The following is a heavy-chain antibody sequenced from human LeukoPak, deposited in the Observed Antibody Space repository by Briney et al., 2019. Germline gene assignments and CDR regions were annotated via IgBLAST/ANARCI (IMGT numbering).Heavy chain of an antibody. CDR2: ISSSGTTI. Sequence: GASLRLSCAASGFTFNRYSMNWVRQAPGKGLEWISYISSSGTTIYYADSVQGRFIISRDNARNSLYLQVNSLRAEDTAVYYCARVGYSDFWSGYYWDYWGQGTLVTVSS. CDR3: ARVGYSDFWSGYYWDY. D-gene: IGHD3-3*01. CDR1: GFTFNRYS. V-gene: IGHV3-48*01. J-gene: IGHJ4*02.